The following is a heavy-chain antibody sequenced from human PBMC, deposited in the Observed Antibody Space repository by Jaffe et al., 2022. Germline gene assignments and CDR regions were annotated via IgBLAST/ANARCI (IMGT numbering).Heavy chain of an antibody. CDR3: AKDDSGWYLSLKELPNWYFDL. D-gene: IGHD6-19*01. Sequence: EVQLLESGGGLVQPGGSLRLSCAASGFTFSSYAMSWVRQAPGKGLEWVSAISGSGGSTYYADSVKGRFTISRDNSKNTLYLQMNSLRAEDTAVYYCAKDDSGWYLSLKELPNWYFDLWGRGTLVTVSS. CDR2: ISGSGGST. CDR1: GFTFSSYA. V-gene: IGHV3-23*01. J-gene: IGHJ2*01.